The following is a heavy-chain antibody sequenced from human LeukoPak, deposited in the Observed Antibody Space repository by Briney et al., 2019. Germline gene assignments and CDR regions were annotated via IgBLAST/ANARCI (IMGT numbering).Heavy chain of an antibody. CDR3: ATPDSSGYYPLNY. J-gene: IGHJ4*02. Sequence: GASVKVSCKASGHTFTSYYMHWVRQAPGQGLGWMGIINPSGGSTSYAQKFQGRVTMTRDTSTSTVYMELSSLRSEDTAVYYCATPDSSGYYPLNYWGQGTLVTVSS. V-gene: IGHV1-46*01. CDR2: INPSGGST. D-gene: IGHD3-22*01. CDR1: GHTFTSYY.